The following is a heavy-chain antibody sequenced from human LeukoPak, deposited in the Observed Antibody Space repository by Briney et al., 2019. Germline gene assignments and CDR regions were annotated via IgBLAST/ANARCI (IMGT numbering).Heavy chain of an antibody. CDR1: GFTFSVYG. CDR3: AKGLYGDYAKRGFDY. Sequence: GRSLRLSCAASGFTFSVYGMHWVRQAPGKGLEWVAVISYDGSNKYYADSVKGRFTISRDNSKNTLYLQMNSLRAEDTAVYYCAKGLYGDYAKRGFDYWGQGTLVTVSS. J-gene: IGHJ4*02. CDR2: ISYDGSNK. D-gene: IGHD4-17*01. V-gene: IGHV3-30*18.